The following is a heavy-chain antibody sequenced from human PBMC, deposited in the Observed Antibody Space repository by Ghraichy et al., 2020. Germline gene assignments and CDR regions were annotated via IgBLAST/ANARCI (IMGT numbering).Heavy chain of an antibody. D-gene: IGHD1-14*01. V-gene: IGHV1-2*06. CDR3: ARDFFSSITSPNYYYGMDL. J-gene: IGHJ6*02. CDR1: GSTFTAYY. CDR2: INPNTADT. Sequence: ASVKVSCKASGSTFTAYYIHWVRQAPGQGLEWMGRINPNTADTKYAQKFQGRVTMTRDTSIDTAYMDLSSLRSDDTAVYYCARDFFSSITSPNYYYGMDLWGQGTAVTVSS.